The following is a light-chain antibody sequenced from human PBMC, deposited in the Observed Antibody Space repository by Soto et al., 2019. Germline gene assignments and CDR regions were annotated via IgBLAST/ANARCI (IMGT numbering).Light chain of an antibody. J-gene: IGKJ5*01. CDR2: AAS. V-gene: IGKV1-9*01. Sequence: DIQFTQSPSFLSASVGDRVTITCRASQGISSYLAWYQQKPGKAPKLLIYAASTLQSGVPSRFSGSGSGTEFTLTISSLQPEYFATYYCQHFDSYSTFGQGTRLEIK. CDR3: QHFDSYST. CDR1: QGISSY.